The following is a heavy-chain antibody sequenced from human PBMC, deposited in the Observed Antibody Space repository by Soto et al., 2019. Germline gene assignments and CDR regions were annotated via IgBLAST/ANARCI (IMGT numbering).Heavy chain of an antibody. Sequence: LGESLKISCEGSGYIFTNYWIGWVRQMPGKGLEWMGIIYPGDSDTRYSPSFQGQVTISADKSISTAYLQWSSLKASDTAMYYCARRDGSDYYYFDYWGQGALVTVSS. V-gene: IGHV5-51*01. CDR2: IYPGDSDT. CDR1: GYIFTNYW. J-gene: IGHJ4*02. D-gene: IGHD3-22*01. CDR3: ARRDGSDYYYFDY.